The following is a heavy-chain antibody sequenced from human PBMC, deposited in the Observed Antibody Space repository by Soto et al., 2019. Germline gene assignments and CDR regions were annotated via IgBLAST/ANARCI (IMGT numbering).Heavy chain of an antibody. CDR1: GFTFSSNW. J-gene: IGHJ2*01. Sequence: EAQLVESGGGLVQPGGSLRLSCAASGFTFSSNWMSWVRQAPGKGLEWVANIKQDGNEESYVDSVKGRFTISRDNTKNSLFLQMNSLRAEDTAVYYCASWGFIVATNWYFDLWGRGTLVTVSS. D-gene: IGHD5-12*01. CDR2: IKQDGNEE. CDR3: ASWGFIVATNWYFDL. V-gene: IGHV3-7*01.